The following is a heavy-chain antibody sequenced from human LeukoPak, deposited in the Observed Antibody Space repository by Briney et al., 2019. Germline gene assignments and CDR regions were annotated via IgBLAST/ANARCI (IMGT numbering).Heavy chain of an antibody. CDR2: INPNSGGT. J-gene: IGHJ4*02. CDR3: ARDLEATGGVVTD. CDR1: GYSFTGYY. V-gene: IGHV1-2*02. Sequence: ASVKVSCKASGYSFTGYYMHWVRQAPGQGLEWMGWINPNSGGTNYAQKFQGRVTMTRDTSISTAYMELSRLSSDDTAVYYCARDLEATGGVVTDWGQGTLVTVSS. D-gene: IGHD3-22*01.